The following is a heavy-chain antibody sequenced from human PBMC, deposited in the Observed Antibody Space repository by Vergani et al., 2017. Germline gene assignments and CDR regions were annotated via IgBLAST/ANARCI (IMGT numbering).Heavy chain of an antibody. D-gene: IGHD6-13*01. J-gene: IGHJ4*02. V-gene: IGHV3-30-3*01. CDR1: GFTFSSYA. Sequence: QVQLVESGGGVVQPGRSLRLSCAASGFTFSSYAMHWVRQAPGKGLEWVAVISYDGSNKYYADSVKGRFTISRDNSKNTLYLQMNSLKTEDTAVYYCTTGWQQLDYPFDYWGQGTLVTVSS. CDR3: TTGWQQLDYPFDY. CDR2: ISYDGSNK.